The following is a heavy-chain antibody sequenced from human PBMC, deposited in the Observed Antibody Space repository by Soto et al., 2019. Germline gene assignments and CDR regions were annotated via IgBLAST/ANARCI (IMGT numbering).Heavy chain of an antibody. Sequence: PGGSLRLSCVASGFTFSSCAMHWVRQVPGKGLEWLAVISYDGINKYYADSVKGRFTISRDNSKNTLYLQMNSLRAEDTAVYYCAKEHRSGWYYFDYWGQGTLVTVSS. CDR1: GFTFSSCA. CDR3: AKEHRSGWYYFDY. CDR2: ISYDGINK. J-gene: IGHJ4*02. V-gene: IGHV3-30*18. D-gene: IGHD6-19*01.